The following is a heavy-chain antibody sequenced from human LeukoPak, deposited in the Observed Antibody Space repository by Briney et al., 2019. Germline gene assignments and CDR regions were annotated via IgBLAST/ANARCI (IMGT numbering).Heavy chain of an antibody. CDR1: GYSFTSYW. J-gene: IGHJ5*02. Sequence: ESLKIACKGSGYSFTSYWIGWVRQMPGKGLEWMGRIDPSDSYTNYSPSFQGHVTISADKSISTAYLQWSSLKASDTAMYYCARQPEGTWFDPWGQGTLVTVSS. V-gene: IGHV5-10-1*01. CDR3: ARQPEGTWFDP. CDR2: IDPSDSYT. D-gene: IGHD1-1*01.